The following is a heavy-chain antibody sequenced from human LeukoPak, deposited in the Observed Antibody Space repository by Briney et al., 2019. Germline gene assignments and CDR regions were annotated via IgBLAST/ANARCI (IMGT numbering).Heavy chain of an antibody. Sequence: SETLSLTCTVSGGSISSYYWSWIRQPPGKGLEWIGYIYYSGSTNYNPSLKSRVTISVDTSKNQFSLKLSSVTAADTAVYYCARRVIVGATRGAFDTWGQGTMVTVSS. V-gene: IGHV4-59*08. CDR1: GGSISSYY. D-gene: IGHD1-26*01. J-gene: IGHJ3*02. CDR3: ARRVIVGATRGAFDT. CDR2: IYYSGST.